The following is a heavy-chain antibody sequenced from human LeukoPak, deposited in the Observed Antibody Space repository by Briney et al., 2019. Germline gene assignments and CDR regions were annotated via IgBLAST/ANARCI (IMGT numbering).Heavy chain of an antibody. D-gene: IGHD7-27*01. CDR1: GFTFSSYW. V-gene: IGHV3-7*01. CDR3: ARNWGNDY. Sequence: PGGSLRLSCEASGFTFSSYWMSWVRQAPGKGLEWMANIKQDGSEKYYVDSVKGRFTISRDNAKNSLYLQMNSLRAEDTAVYYCARNWGNDYWGQGTLVTVSS. CDR2: IKQDGSEK. J-gene: IGHJ4*02.